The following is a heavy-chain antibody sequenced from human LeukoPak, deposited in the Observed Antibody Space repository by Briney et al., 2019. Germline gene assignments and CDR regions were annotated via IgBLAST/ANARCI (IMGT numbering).Heavy chain of an antibody. J-gene: IGHJ4*02. CDR3: ARGGATTDLDY. V-gene: IGHV1-18*01. CDR1: GYTFNSYG. D-gene: IGHD1-26*01. Sequence: ASVKVSCETSGYTFNSYGITWVRQAPGQGLEWMGWITAYNGDRHYAQKLQGRATMTTDTSTSSVYMELRSLRSDDTAVYYCARGGATTDLDYWGQGTLVTVSS. CDR2: ITAYNGDR.